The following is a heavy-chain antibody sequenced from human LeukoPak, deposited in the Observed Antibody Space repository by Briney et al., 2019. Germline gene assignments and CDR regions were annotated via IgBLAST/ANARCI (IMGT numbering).Heavy chain of an antibody. CDR3: AKTLPLYDSSGYGYYFDY. D-gene: IGHD3-22*01. CDR1: GFTFSSYA. V-gene: IGHV3-23*01. CDR2: ISGSGGST. J-gene: IGHJ4*02. Sequence: GGSLRLSCATSGFTFSSYAMSWVRQAPGKGLEWVSAISGSGGSTYYADSVKGRFTISRDNSKNTLYLQMNSLRAEDTAVYYCAKTLPLYDSSGYGYYFDYWGQGTLVTVSS.